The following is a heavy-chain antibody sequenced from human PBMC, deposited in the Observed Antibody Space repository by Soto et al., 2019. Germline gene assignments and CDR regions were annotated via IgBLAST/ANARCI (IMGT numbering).Heavy chain of an antibody. D-gene: IGHD3-22*01. V-gene: IGHV4-34*01. CDR2: INHSGST. J-gene: IGHJ5*02. CDR1: GGSFSGYY. CDR3: ARGGQRITMIVVVITRNWFDP. Sequence: SETLSLTCAVYGGSFSGYYWSWIRQPPGKGLEWIGEINHSGSTNYNPSLKSRVTISVDTSKNQFSLKLSSVTAADTAVYYCARGGQRITMIVVVITRNWFDPWGQGTLVTVSS.